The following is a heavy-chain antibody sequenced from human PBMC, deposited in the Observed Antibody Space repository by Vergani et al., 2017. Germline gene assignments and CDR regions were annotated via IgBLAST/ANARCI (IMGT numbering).Heavy chain of an antibody. CDR3: ARMGGYDEGDAFRIGYFDS. V-gene: IGHV4-31*03. J-gene: IGHJ4*02. D-gene: IGHD3-22*01. Sequence: QLQLQESGPGLVKPSQTLSLTCSVSGDSISSGVYYWNWIRQHPGKGLEWIGYIYSTGSTHHNPSLRSRINMSVDTSKNQFSLKLNSVTAADTAMYYCARMGGYDEGDAFRIGYFDSWGPGILVTVSS. CDR1: GDSISSGVYY. CDR2: IYSTGST.